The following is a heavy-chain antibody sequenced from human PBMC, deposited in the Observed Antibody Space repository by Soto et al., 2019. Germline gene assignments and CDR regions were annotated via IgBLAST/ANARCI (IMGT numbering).Heavy chain of an antibody. V-gene: IGHV3-33*01. D-gene: IGHD5-18*01. CDR1: GFTFSSYG. CDR3: AREDVDTAMVTDGMDV. J-gene: IGHJ6*02. Sequence: QVPLVESGGGVVQPGRSLRLSCAASGFTFSSYGMHWVRQAPGKGLEWVAVIWYDGSNKYYADSVKGRFTISRDNSKNTLYLQMNSLRAEDTAVYYCAREDVDTAMVTDGMDVWGQGTTVTVSS. CDR2: IWYDGSNK.